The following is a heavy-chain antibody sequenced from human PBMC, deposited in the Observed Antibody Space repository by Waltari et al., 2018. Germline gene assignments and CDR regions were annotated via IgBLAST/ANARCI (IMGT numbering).Heavy chain of an antibody. V-gene: IGHV1-2*06. CDR3: ARVGYIYGGYEL. J-gene: IGHJ4*02. Sequence: QVQLVQSGAEVKKPGSSVKVSCKASGGTFSSYAISWVRQAPGQGLEWMGRINPNSGGTNYAQKFQGRVTMTRDTSISTAYMELSRLRSDDTAVYYCARVGYIYGGYELWGQGTLVTVSS. D-gene: IGHD5-12*01. CDR1: GGTFSSYA. CDR2: INPNSGGT.